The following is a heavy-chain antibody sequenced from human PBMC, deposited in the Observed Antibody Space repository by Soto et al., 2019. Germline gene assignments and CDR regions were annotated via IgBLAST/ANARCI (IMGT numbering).Heavy chain of an antibody. CDR3: AREGILTGYYAFDI. CDR1: GGTFSSYA. V-gene: IGHV1-69*06. CDR2: IIPIFGTA. D-gene: IGHD3-9*01. Sequence: SVKVSCKASGGTFSSYAISWVRQAPGQGLEWMGGIIPIFGTANYAQKFQGRVTVTADKSTSTAYMELSSLRSEDTAVYYCAREGILTGYYAFDIWGQGTMVTVSS. J-gene: IGHJ3*02.